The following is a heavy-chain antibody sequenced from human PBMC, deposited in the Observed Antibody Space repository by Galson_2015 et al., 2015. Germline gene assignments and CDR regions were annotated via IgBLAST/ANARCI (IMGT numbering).Heavy chain of an antibody. CDR3: ARQHITKYGSGSYSVY. CDR2: IDPSDSYT. Sequence: QSGAEVKKPGESLRISCKGSGYSFTSYWISWVRQMPGKGLEWMGRIDPSDSYTNYSPSFQGHVTISADKSISTAYQQWSSLKASDTAMYYCARQHITKYGSGSYSVYWGQGTLVTVSS. V-gene: IGHV5-10-1*01. D-gene: IGHD3-10*01. J-gene: IGHJ4*02. CDR1: GYSFTSYW.